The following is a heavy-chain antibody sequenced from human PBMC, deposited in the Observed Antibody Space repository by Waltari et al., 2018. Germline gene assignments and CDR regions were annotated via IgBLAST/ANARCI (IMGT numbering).Heavy chain of an antibody. D-gene: IGHD6-6*01. V-gene: IGHV3-7*01. J-gene: IGHJ4*02. CDR1: GFSFRSYW. Sequence: EVQLVESGGGLVQPGGSLRLSCAASGFSFRSYWMKWVSQAPGKVLEWVATISRDGSEKQYVDSVKGLLTISRYNAKNSLYLQMNSLRADDTAVYYCARDSTRRFDYWGQGTLVTVSS. CDR3: ARDSTRRFDY. CDR2: ISRDGSEK.